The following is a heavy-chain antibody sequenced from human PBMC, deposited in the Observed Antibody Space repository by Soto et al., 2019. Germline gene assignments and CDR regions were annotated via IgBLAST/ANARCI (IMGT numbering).Heavy chain of an antibody. CDR2: INPSGGST. D-gene: IGHD3-9*01. J-gene: IGHJ4*02. CDR1: GYAFTSYY. Sequence: ASVKVSCKASGYAFTSYYMHWVRQAPGQGLDWMGIINPSGGSTSYAQKFQGRVTMTRDTSTSTVYMELSSLRSEDTAVYYCARGIDDILTGYAHTPYFDYWGQGTLVTVSS. V-gene: IGHV1-46*03. CDR3: ARGIDDILTGYAHTPYFDY.